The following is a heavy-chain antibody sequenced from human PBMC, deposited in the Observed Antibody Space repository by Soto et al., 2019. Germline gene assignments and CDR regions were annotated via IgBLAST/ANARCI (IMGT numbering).Heavy chain of an antibody. J-gene: IGHJ3*02. V-gene: IGHV3-9*01. D-gene: IGHD1-26*01. CDR2: ISWNSGSI. Sequence: QPGGSLRLSCAASGFTFDDYAMHWVRQAPGKGLEWVSGISWNSGSIGYADSVKGRFTISRDNAKNSLYLQMNSLRAEDTALYYCAKDKGSEGATPDAFDIWGQGTMVTVSS. CDR1: GFTFDDYA. CDR3: AKDKGSEGATPDAFDI.